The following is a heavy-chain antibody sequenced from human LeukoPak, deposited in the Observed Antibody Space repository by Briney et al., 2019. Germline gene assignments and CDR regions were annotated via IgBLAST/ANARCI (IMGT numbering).Heavy chain of an antibody. J-gene: IGHJ4*02. CDR2: GYFCGSP. Sequence: SGTPSLTCTVSGVSLSIYYWSWIPQPPREGLGWDGGGYFCGSPNDNPSLNLRVTRSVVTSKIHLSLQLSFVPAADTAVYYCASLNYDRLTGYYFDYWGQGTLVTVSS. CDR3: ASLNYDRLTGYYFDY. V-gene: IGHV4-59*08. CDR1: GVSLSIYY. D-gene: IGHD3-9*01.